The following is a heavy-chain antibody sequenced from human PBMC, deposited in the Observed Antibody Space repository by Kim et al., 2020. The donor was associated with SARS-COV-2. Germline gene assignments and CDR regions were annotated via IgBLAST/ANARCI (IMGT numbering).Heavy chain of an antibody. CDR1: GFTFSRHW. J-gene: IGHJ4*02. Sequence: GGSLRLSCAASGFTFSRHWMSWVRQAPGKGLVWVDNIKEDGSEKHYVDSVKGRFTISRDNAKNSLYLQMNSLRAEDTAVYYCARCGVLWFGESIFDSWGQGSLVTVSS. V-gene: IGHV3-7*01. CDR2: IKEDGSEK. D-gene: IGHD3-10*01. CDR3: ARCGVLWFGESIFDS.